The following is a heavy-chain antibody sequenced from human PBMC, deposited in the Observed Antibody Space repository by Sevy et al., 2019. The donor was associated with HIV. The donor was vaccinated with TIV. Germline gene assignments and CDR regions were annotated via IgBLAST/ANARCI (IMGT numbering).Heavy chain of an antibody. CDR3: ARPGSGWFEFDS. CDR2: IGSTGPTI. D-gene: IGHD6-19*01. V-gene: IGHV3-48*02. J-gene: IGHJ4*02. Sequence: GGSLRLSCVASGFTFSRYSMNWVRQAPGKGLEWVSNIGSTGPTIYYADSVKRRFTISRDNAKNSLYLQMNSLREEDTAVYYSARPGSGWFEFDSWGQGTLVTVSS. CDR1: GFTFSRYS.